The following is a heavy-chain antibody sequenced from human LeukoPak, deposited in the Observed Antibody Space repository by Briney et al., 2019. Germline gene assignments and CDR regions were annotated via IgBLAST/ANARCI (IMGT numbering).Heavy chain of an antibody. V-gene: IGHV3-23*01. CDR1: GFTFSNYV. J-gene: IGHJ4*02. D-gene: IGHD1-1*01. Sequence: PGGSLRLSCAVSGFTFSNYVMSWVRQAPGKGLEWVSGISQRGSGANYADFVRGRFTISRDNSKNTLYLLMDSLRVDDTAVYYCTKVGWVSGTTLQNFHYWGQGTLVTVSS. CDR3: TKVGWVSGTTLQNFHY. CDR2: ISQRGSGA.